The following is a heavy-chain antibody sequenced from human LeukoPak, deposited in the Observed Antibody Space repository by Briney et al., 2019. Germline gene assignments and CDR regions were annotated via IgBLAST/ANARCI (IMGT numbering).Heavy chain of an antibody. V-gene: IGHV3-7*01. J-gene: IGHJ4*02. CDR1: GGSISSGGYY. CDR2: IKQDGTQK. Sequence: SSETLSLTCTVSGGSISSGGYYWSWVRQAPGKGLEWVANIKQDGTQKFYVDSVKGRFTISRDNAKNSLYLQMNSLRAEDTAVYYCARDRWGYSYGGDWGQGILVTVSS. D-gene: IGHD5-18*01. CDR3: ARDRWGYSYGGD.